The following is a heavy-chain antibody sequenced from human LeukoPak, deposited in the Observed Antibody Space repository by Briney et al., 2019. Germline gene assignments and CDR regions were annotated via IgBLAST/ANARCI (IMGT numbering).Heavy chain of an antibody. D-gene: IGHD2-15*01. CDR2: ISGSGGST. V-gene: IGHV3-23*01. CDR1: GFTFSSYA. Sequence: GGSLRLSCAASGFTFSSYAMSWVRQAPGKGLEWVSAISGSGGSTYYADSVKGRFTISRDNSKNTLYLQMNSLRAEDTAVYYCAKRRGYCSAGSCFPTSYYFDYWGQGTLVTVSS. J-gene: IGHJ4*02. CDR3: AKRRGYCSAGSCFPTSYYFDY.